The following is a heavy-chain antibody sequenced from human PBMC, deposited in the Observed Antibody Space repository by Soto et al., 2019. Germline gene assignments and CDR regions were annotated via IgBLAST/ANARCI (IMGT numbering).Heavy chain of an antibody. D-gene: IGHD3-3*01. J-gene: IGHJ6*02. CDR1: GFTFSSYE. V-gene: IGHV3-48*03. Sequence: PGGSLRLSCAASGFTFSSYEMNWVRQAPGKGLEWVSYISSSGSTIYYADSVKGRFTISRDNAKNSLYLQMNSLRAEDTAVYYCARDNXDFWSGYSGHYYYGMDVWGQGTTVTVSS. CDR2: ISSSGSTI. CDR3: ARDNXDFWSGYSGHYYYGMDV.